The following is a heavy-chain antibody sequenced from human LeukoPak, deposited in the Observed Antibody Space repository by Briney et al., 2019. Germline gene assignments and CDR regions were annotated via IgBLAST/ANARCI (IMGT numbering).Heavy chain of an antibody. CDR3: ARDNGAYYDFWSGYYNTGWFDP. D-gene: IGHD3-3*01. CDR1: GYTFTSYA. V-gene: IGHV1-18*04. Sequence: ASVKVSCKGSGYTFTSYAMSWVRQAPGQGLEWMGWISAYNGNTNYAQKLQGRVTMTTDTSTSTAYMELRSLRSDDTAVYYCARDNGAYYDFWSGYYNTGWFDPWGQGTLVTVSS. J-gene: IGHJ5*02. CDR2: ISAYNGNT.